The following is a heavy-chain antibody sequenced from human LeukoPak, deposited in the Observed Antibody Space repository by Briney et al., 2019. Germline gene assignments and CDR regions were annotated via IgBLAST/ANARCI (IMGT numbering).Heavy chain of an antibody. V-gene: IGHV3-20*04. CDR1: GFTFDDYV. Sequence: GGSLRLSCAASGFTFDDYVMSWVRQAPGKGLEWVSGINGNGDITGYGGSVKGRFTISRDNAKNSLYLQMTSLRPEDTAIYYCAKRNTMVRGGPCFDYWGRGILVTVSS. D-gene: IGHD3-10*01. CDR2: INGNGDIT. J-gene: IGHJ4*02. CDR3: AKRNTMVRGGPCFDY.